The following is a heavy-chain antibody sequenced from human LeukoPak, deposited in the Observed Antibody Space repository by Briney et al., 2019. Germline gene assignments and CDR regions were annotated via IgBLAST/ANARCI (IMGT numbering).Heavy chain of an antibody. J-gene: IGHJ4*02. Sequence: SETLSLTCTVSSASISSYYWSWIRQPPGKGLEWIGYIHYTGSTNYNPSLKSRVTISVDTSNNQFSLKLNSVTAADTAVYYCATAENSSGWFGYWGQGTLVTVSS. V-gene: IGHV4-59*08. D-gene: IGHD6-19*01. CDR3: ATAENSSGWFGY. CDR1: SASISSYY. CDR2: IHYTGST.